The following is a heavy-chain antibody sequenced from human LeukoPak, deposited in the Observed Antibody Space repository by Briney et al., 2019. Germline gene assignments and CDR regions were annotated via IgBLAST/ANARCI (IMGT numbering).Heavy chain of an antibody. J-gene: IGHJ6*03. D-gene: IGHD3-3*01. Sequence: PSETLSLTCTVSGGSISSGDYYWSWIRQPPGKGLEWIGYIYYSGSTYYNPSLKSRVTISVGTSKNQFSLKLSSVTAADTAVYYCARVDGDFWSHYYMDVWGKGTTVTVSS. V-gene: IGHV4-30-4*08. CDR1: GGSISSGDYY. CDR2: IYYSGST. CDR3: ARVDGDFWSHYYMDV.